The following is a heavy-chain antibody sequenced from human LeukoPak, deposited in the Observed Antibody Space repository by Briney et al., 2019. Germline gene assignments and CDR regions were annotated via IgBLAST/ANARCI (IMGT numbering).Heavy chain of an antibody. CDR1: GFTFSTYG. CDR2: ISSDRSNK. D-gene: IGHD6-19*01. J-gene: IGHJ4*02. V-gene: IGHV3-30*18. Sequence: PGRSLRLSCAASGFTFSTYGIHWVRQAPGKGLEWVAAISSDRSNKHYADSVKGRFTIARDNSKNTLYLQMNSLGAEDTAVYYCAKRYSSGWEFDYWGQGTLVTVSS. CDR3: AKRYSSGWEFDY.